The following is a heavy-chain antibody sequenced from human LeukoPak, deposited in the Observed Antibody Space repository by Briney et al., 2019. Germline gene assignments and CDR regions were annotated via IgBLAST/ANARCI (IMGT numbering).Heavy chain of an antibody. D-gene: IGHD3-16*01. Sequence: PSETLSLTCAVYGGSFSGYYWSWIRQPPGKGLEWIVVINHSGSTNYNPSLKSRVTISVDTSKNQFSLKLSSVTAADTAVYYCASERTYYEYGWRFYYFDYWGQGTLVTVSS. CDR2: INHSGST. J-gene: IGHJ4*02. CDR1: GGSFSGYY. CDR3: ASERTYYEYGWRFYYFDY. V-gene: IGHV4-34*01.